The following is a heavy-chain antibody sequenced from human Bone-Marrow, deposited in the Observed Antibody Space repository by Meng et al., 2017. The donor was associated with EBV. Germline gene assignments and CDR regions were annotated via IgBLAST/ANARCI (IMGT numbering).Heavy chain of an antibody. V-gene: IGHV1-69*01. J-gene: IGHJ4*02. Sequence: GQLVQSGAGVKKSGSSVKVSCKGSGGSFSRYGVVWVRQAPGLGLEWMGGTIPLFGPAKFARKFQGRVTVTADESTNTAYMELSSLTSEDTAVYFCARPDDYNFKGFYHWGQGTLVTVSS. D-gene: IGHD5-24*01. CDR3: ARPDDYNFKGFYH. CDR2: TIPLFGPA. CDR1: GGSFSRYG.